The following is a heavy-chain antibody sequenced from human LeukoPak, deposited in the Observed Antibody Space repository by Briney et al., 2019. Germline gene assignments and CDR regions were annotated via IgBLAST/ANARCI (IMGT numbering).Heavy chain of an antibody. J-gene: IGHJ5*02. CDR1: GYTLTELS. CDR2: FDPEDGET. V-gene: IGHV1-24*01. CDR3: ARDRSSGGGLDWFDP. D-gene: IGHD6-6*01. Sequence: ASVKVSCKVSGYTLTELSMHWVRQAPGKGLEWMGGFDPEDGETIYAQKFQGRVTMTEDTSTDTAYMELSSLRSDDTAVYYCARDRSSGGGLDWFDPWGQGTLVTVSS.